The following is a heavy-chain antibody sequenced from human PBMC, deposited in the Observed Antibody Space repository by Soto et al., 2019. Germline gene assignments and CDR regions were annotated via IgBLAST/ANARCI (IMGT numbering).Heavy chain of an antibody. CDR2: IWYDGSNQ. Sequence: SLRLSCAASGFPFSTNSMHWVRQAPGKGLEWVAVIWYDGSNQYHADSVKGRFTISRDNSKNTRYLQMNSQRAEDTAVFYCARGLNTVTTWRTWSYWGRGTLVAAAS. J-gene: IGHJ4*02. CDR1: GFPFSTNS. D-gene: IGHD4-17*01. CDR3: ARGLNTVTTWRTWSY. V-gene: IGHV3-33*08.